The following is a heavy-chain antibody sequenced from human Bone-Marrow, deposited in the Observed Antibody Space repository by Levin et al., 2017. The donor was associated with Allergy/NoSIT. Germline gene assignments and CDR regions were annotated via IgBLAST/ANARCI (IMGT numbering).Heavy chain of an antibody. D-gene: IGHD3-22*01. CDR1: GFTFSSYA. V-gene: IGHV3-23*01. Sequence: GESLKISCAASGFTFSSYAMSWVRQAPGKGLEWVSAISGSGGSTYYADSVKGRFTISRDNSKNTLYLQMNSLRAEDTAVYYCAKDSDYYDSSGYYYDSSFDYWGQGTLVTVSS. CDR2: ISGSGGST. CDR3: AKDSDYYDSSGYYYDSSFDY. J-gene: IGHJ4*02.